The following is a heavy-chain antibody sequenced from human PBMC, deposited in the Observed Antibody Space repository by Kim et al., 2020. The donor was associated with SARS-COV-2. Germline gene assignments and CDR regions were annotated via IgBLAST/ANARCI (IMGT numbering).Heavy chain of an antibody. J-gene: IGHJ4*02. CDR1: GGSFSGYY. Sequence: SETLSLTCAVYGGSFSGYYWSWIRQPPGKGLEWIGEINHSGSTNYNPSLKSRVTISVDTSKNQFSLKLSSVTAADTAVYYCARGGVRYFDWLFPLDYWGQGTLVTVSS. D-gene: IGHD3-9*01. V-gene: IGHV4-34*01. CDR2: INHSGST. CDR3: ARGGVRYFDWLFPLDY.